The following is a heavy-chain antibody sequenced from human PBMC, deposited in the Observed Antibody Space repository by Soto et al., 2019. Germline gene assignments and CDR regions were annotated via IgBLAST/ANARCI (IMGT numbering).Heavy chain of an antibody. D-gene: IGHD2-15*01. J-gene: IGHJ6*02. CDR3: ARGYCSGGSCFKYNYHGMDV. V-gene: IGHV1-69*12. Sequence: QVQLVQSGAEVKKPGSSVKVSCKASGGTVSSYAISWVRQAPGQGLEWMGGIIPVFGTVNYAQKLQGRVTITADDSTGTAYMERGSLRSEDTAVYFCARGYCSGGSCFKYNYHGMDVWGQGTTVTVSS. CDR2: IIPVFGTV. CDR1: GGTVSSYA.